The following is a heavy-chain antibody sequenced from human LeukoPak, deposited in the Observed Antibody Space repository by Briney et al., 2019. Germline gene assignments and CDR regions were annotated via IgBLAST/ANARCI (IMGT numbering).Heavy chain of an antibody. Sequence: GGSLRLSCAASGFTFSSYAMSWVRQAPGKGLEWVSAISASGGSTYYADSVKGRFTISRDNSKNTLYLQMNSLRAEDTAVYYCARRKCTNGVCYIDYWGQGTLVTVSS. CDR2: ISASGGST. CDR1: GFTFSSYA. CDR3: ARRKCTNGVCYIDY. D-gene: IGHD2-8*01. J-gene: IGHJ4*02. V-gene: IGHV3-23*01.